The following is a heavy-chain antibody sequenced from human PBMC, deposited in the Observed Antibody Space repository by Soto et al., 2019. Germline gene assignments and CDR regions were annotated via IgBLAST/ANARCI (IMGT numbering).Heavy chain of an antibody. CDR3: ARVGTGYYYKDV. J-gene: IGHJ6*03. CDR2: INSDGRIT. V-gene: IGHV3-74*01. Sequence: GGSLRLSCAASGFTFSSYWMHWVRQAPGKGLVWVSRINSDGRITTYADSVKGRFTVSRDNAKNTLYLEMNSLRPEDTAVYYCARVGTGYYYKDVWGKGTTLTVSS. CDR1: GFTFSSYW. D-gene: IGHD1-1*01.